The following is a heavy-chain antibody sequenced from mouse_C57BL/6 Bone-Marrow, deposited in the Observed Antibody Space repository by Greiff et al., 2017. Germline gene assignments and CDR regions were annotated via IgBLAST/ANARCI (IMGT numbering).Heavy chain of an antibody. CDR3: ARSSIVTTG. CDR2: IYPRSGNT. Sequence: VKLMESGAELARPGASVKLSCKASGYTFTSYGISWVKQRTGQCLEWIGEIYPRSGNTYYNEKFKGKATLTADKSSSTAYMELRSLTSEDSAVYFCARSSIVTTGWGQGTTLTVSS. D-gene: IGHD2-5*01. V-gene: IGHV1-81*01. CDR1: GYTFTSYG. J-gene: IGHJ2*01.